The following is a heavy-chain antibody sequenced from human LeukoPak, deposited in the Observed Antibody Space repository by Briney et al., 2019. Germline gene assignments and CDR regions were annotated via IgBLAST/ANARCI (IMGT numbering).Heavy chain of an antibody. V-gene: IGHV4-34*01. J-gene: IGHJ4*02. Sequence: SETLSLTCAVYGGSFSGYYWSWIRQPPGKGLEWIGEINHSGNTNYNPSLKSRVTISVDTSKNQFSLKLSSVTAADTAVYYCARPPLVSSSWYRYWGQGTLVTVSS. CDR2: INHSGNT. CDR3: ARPPLVSSSWYRY. D-gene: IGHD6-13*01. CDR1: GGSFSGYY.